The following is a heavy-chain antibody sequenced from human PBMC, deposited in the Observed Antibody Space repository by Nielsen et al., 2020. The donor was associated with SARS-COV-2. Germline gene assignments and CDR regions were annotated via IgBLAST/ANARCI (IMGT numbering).Heavy chain of an antibody. CDR2: ISSSSSYT. CDR1: GFTFSDYY. D-gene: IGHD6-13*01. J-gene: IGHJ5*02. V-gene: IGHV3-11*05. Sequence: GESLKISCAASGFTFSDYYMSWIRQAPGKGLEWVSYISSSSSYTNYADSVKGRFTISRDNAKNSLYLQMNSLRAEDTAVYYCARGGWYGSSWSWGQGTLVTVSS. CDR3: ARGGWYGSSWS.